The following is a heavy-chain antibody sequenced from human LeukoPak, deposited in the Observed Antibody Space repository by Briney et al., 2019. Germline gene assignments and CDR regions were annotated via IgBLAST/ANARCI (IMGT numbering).Heavy chain of an antibody. CDR2: IYYSGST. V-gene: IGHV4-59*01. Sequence: PSETLSLTCTVYGGSISSYYWSWIRQPPGKGLEWIGYIYYSGSTNYNPSLKSRVTISVDTSKNQFSLKLSSVTAADTAMYYCARDLYDFWSGYYTGASYGMDVWGQGTTVTVSS. D-gene: IGHD3/OR15-3a*01. CDR1: GGSISSYY. CDR3: ARDLYDFWSGYYTGASYGMDV. J-gene: IGHJ6*02.